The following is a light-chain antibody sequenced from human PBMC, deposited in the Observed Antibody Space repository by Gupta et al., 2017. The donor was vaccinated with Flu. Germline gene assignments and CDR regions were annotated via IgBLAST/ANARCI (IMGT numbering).Light chain of an antibody. J-gene: IGLJ2*01. Sequence: QSVLTQPPSVSGSPGQRVTISCPGSSSNIGAGYDVHWYQQLPGTAPKLLIYDNNSRPSGVPDRFSGSKSGTSVSLAITGLQAEDEADYYCQSYDSSLSGSVVFGGGTKLTVL. V-gene: IGLV1-40*01. CDR3: QSYDSSLSGSVV. CDR1: SSNIGAGYD. CDR2: DNN.